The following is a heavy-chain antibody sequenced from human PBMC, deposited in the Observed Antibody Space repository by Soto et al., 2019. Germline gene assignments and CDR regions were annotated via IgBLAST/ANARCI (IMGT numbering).Heavy chain of an antibody. CDR1: GYTFTSYG. D-gene: IGHD1-26*01. CDR3: ARDVPYSGSRKPFDY. J-gene: IGHJ4*02. CDR2: ISAYNGNT. Sequence: WASVKVSCKASGYTFTSYGISWVRQAPGQGLEWMGWISAYNGNTNYAQKLQGRVTMTTDTSTSTAYMELRSLRSDDTAVYYCARDVPYSGSRKPFDYWGQGTLVTVSS. V-gene: IGHV1-18*04.